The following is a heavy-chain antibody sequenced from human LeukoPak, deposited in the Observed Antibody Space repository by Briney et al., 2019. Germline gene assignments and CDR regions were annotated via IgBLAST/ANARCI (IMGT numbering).Heavy chain of an antibody. CDR3: ARDAPINRAFDI. Sequence: PSETLSLTCTVSGGSISSSSYYWGWIRQPPGKGLEWIGSIYYSGSTYYNPSLKSRVTISVDTSKNQFSLKLSSVTAADTAVYYCARDAPINRAFDIWGQGTMVTVSS. J-gene: IGHJ3*02. V-gene: IGHV4-39*07. CDR2: IYYSGST. CDR1: GGSISSSSYY. D-gene: IGHD5-12*01.